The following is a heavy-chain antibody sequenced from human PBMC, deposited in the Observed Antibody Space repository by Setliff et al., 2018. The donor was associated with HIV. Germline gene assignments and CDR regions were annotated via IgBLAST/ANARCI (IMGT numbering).Heavy chain of an antibody. D-gene: IGHD1-26*01. CDR1: GGSISSYY. J-gene: IGHJ3*02. CDR2: IYNSGRT. CDR3: ARDKEGATHAYDI. Sequence: SETLSLTCTVSGGSISSYYWSWIRQPPGKGLEWIGYIYNSGRTNYNPSLESRVTISVDTSKNEFSLKLTSVTAADTAVYYCARDKEGATHAYDIWGQGTMVTVSS. V-gene: IGHV4-4*08.